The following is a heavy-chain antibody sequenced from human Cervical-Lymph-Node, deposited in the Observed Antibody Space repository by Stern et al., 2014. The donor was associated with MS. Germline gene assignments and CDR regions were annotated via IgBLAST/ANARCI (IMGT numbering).Heavy chain of an antibody. Sequence: EVQLVESGGGLVQPGGSLRLSCAASGFTFSSYWMSWVRQSPGKGLEWVANIKHDGSDKYYVDSVRGRFTISRDNAKNSLYLQMNSLRAEDSAIYYCARDPKYNSSWWGQGTLVTVSS. J-gene: IGHJ4*02. V-gene: IGHV3-7*01. D-gene: IGHD6-13*01. CDR3: ARDPKYNSSW. CDR1: GFTFSSYW. CDR2: IKHDGSDK.